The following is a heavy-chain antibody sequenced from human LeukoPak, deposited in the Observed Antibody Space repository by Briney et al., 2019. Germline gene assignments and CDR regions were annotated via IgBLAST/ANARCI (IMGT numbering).Heavy chain of an antibody. CDR3: ARGTRLHYDFWSGSPRLNWFDP. Sequence: SVKVSCKASGGTFSSYAISWVRQAPGQGLEWMGGIIPIFGTANYAQKFQGRVTFTTDESTTTAYMELRSLRSEDTAVYYCARGTRLHYDFWSGSPRLNWFDPWGQGTLVTVSS. D-gene: IGHD3-3*01. CDR1: GGTFSSYA. CDR2: IIPIFGTA. J-gene: IGHJ5*02. V-gene: IGHV1-69*05.